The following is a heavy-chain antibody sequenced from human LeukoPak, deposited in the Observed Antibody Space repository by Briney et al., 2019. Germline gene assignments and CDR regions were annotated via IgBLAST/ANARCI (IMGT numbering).Heavy chain of an antibody. CDR1: GFTFSSYA. CDR3: ARDRHSSSWLGSAFDI. V-gene: IGHV3-21*01. D-gene: IGHD6-13*01. CDR2: ISSSSSYI. Sequence: GGSLRLSCAASGFTFSSYAMTWVRQAPGKGLEWVSSISSSSSYIYYADSVKGRFTISRDNAKNSLYLQMNSLRAEDTAVYYCARDRHSSSWLGSAFDIWGQGTMVTVSS. J-gene: IGHJ3*02.